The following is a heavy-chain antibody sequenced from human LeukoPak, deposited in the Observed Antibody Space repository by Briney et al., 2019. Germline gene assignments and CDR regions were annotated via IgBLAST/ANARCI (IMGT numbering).Heavy chain of an antibody. Sequence: GASVKVSCKASGYTFTSYAMHWVRQSPGQRLEWMGWINAGNGNTKYSQKFQGRVTITRDTSASTAYMELSSLRSEDTAVYYCARDRFRYDFWSGPRAFDIWGQGTMVTVSS. CDR2: INAGNGNT. CDR3: ARDRFRYDFWSGPRAFDI. V-gene: IGHV1-3*01. D-gene: IGHD3-3*01. J-gene: IGHJ3*02. CDR1: GYTFTSYA.